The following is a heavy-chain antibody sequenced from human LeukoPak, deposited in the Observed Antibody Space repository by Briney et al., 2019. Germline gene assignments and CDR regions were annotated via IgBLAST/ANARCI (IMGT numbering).Heavy chain of an antibody. D-gene: IGHD3-22*01. J-gene: IGHJ4*02. V-gene: IGHV3-23*01. Sequence: GGSLRLSCAASGFTFSSYAMSWVRQAPGKGREWVSTISGSGGSTYYADSVKGRFTISRDNSKNTLYLQMNSLRAEDTAVYYCAKDSYYYDSSSYYVNWGQGTLVTVSS. CDR2: ISGSGGST. CDR3: AKDSYYYDSSSYYVN. CDR1: GFTFSSYA.